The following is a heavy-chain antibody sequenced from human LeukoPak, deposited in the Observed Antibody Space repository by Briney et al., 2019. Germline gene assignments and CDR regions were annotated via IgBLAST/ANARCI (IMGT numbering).Heavy chain of an antibody. J-gene: IGHJ3*02. D-gene: IGHD2-2*02. Sequence: PGGSLRLSCAASGFTFSSYGMHWVRQAPGKGLEWVAFIRYDGSNKYYADSVKGRITISRDNSKNTLYLQMNSLRAEDTAVYYCAKDSSTSCYKCVSDIWGQGTMVTVSS. V-gene: IGHV3-30*02. CDR2: IRYDGSNK. CDR1: GFTFSSYG. CDR3: AKDSSTSCYKCVSDI.